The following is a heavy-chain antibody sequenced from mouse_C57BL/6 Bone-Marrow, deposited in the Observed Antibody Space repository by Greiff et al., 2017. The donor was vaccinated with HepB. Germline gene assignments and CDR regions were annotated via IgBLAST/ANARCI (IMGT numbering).Heavy chain of an antibody. D-gene: IGHD1-1*01. V-gene: IGHV5-16*01. CDR3: ARGDYYGSNYAMDY. CDR1: RFTFSDYY. CDR2: INYDGSST. Sequence: EVHLVESEGGLVQPGSSMKLSCTASRFTFSDYYMAWVRQVPEKGLEWVANINYDGSSTYYLDSLKSRFIISRDNAKNILYLQMSSLKSEDTATYYCARGDYYGSNYAMDYWGQGTSVTVSS. J-gene: IGHJ4*01.